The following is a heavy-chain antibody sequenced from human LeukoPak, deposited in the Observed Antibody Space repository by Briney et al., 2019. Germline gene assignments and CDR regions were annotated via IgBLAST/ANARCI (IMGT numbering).Heavy chain of an antibody. J-gene: IGHJ4*02. Sequence: SETLSLTCTVSGGSISSSSYYWGWIRQPPGKGLEWIGSIYYSGSTYYNPSLKSRVTISVDTSKNQFSLKLSSVTAADTAVYYCARDRRDGYNRSGDYWGQGTLVTVSS. D-gene: IGHD5-24*01. CDR1: GGSISSSSYY. V-gene: IGHV4-39*07. CDR2: IYYSGST. CDR3: ARDRRDGYNRSGDY.